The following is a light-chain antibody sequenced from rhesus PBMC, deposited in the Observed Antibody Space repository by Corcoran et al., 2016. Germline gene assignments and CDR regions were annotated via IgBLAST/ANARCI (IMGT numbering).Light chain of an antibody. Sequence: DIQMTQSPSSLSASVGDTVTITCRASQGISSWLAWYQQKPGKAPKLRIYKASSLQSGVPSRFSGSGSGTDFTLTISSLQSEDFATYYCQQYSSRPLTFGGGTKVEIK. V-gene: IGKV1-22*01. CDR3: QQYSSRPLT. CDR2: KAS. CDR1: QGISSW. J-gene: IGKJ4*01.